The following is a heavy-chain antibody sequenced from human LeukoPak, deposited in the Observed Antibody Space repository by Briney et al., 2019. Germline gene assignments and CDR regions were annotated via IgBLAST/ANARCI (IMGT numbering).Heavy chain of an antibody. V-gene: IGHV3-23*01. D-gene: IGHD3-22*01. CDR2: ISGSGGST. CDR1: GFTFSSYA. CDR3: AKDLSYDSSGGFDY. Sequence: GGSLRLSCAASGFTFSSYAMSWVRQAPGKGLEWVSAISGSGGSTYHADSVKGRFTISRDNSKNTLYLQMNSPRAEDTAVYYCAKDLSYDSSGGFDYWGQGTLVTASS. J-gene: IGHJ4*02.